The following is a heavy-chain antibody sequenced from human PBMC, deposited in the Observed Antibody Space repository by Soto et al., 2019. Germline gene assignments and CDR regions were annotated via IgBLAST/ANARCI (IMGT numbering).Heavy chain of an antibody. J-gene: IGHJ4*02. CDR3: VVGRGWLPDC. Sequence: EQLVESGGGLVQPGGSLRLSCAASGFTFSTYWMNWVRQAPGKGLEWVANVKGDGSDKHDVDSVKGRFTISRDNTKNSLDLEMNSLRGEDTAVYYCVVGRGWLPDCWGQGTLVTVSS. CDR1: GFTFSTYW. CDR2: VKGDGSDK. D-gene: IGHD6-19*01. V-gene: IGHV3-7*05.